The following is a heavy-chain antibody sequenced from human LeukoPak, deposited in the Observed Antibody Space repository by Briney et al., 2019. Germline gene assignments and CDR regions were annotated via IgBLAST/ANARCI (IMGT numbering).Heavy chain of an antibody. CDR1: GFTFSNYG. CDR3: ARDRREMATITYGAFDV. Sequence: GGSLRLSCAASGFTFSNYGMHWVRQAPGKGLEWVAVIWYDGSNKYYADSVKGRFTISRDNSKNTLYLQTNSLRAEDTAVYYCARDRREMATITYGAFDVWGQGTMVTVSS. D-gene: IGHD5-24*01. J-gene: IGHJ3*01. CDR2: IWYDGSNK. V-gene: IGHV3-33*01.